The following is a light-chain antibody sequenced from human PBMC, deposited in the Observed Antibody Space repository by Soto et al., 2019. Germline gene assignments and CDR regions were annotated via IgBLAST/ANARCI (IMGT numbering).Light chain of an antibody. CDR3: QQFGSSSWT. V-gene: IGKV3-20*01. Sequence: ESVLTQSPGTLSLSPGEKATLSCRASQSVSSSYLAWSQQKPGQAPRLLIYGASSRATGIPDRFSGSGSGTDFTLTVSRLEPEYFAVYYCQQFGSSSWTFGPGTKVEIK. J-gene: IGKJ1*01. CDR2: GAS. CDR1: QSVSSSY.